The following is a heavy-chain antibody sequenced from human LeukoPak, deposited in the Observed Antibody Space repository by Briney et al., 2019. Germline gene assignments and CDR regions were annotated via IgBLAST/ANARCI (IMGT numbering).Heavy chain of an antibody. D-gene: IGHD5-18*01. J-gene: IGHJ6*03. CDR1: GYTFTGYY. CDR3: ARGDSGYSYGYCYYYYMDV. V-gene: IGHV1-2*02. CDR2: INPNSGGT. Sequence: ASVKVSCKASGYTFTGYYMHWVRQAPGQGLEWMGWINPNSGGTNYAQKFQGRVTMTRDTSISTAYMELSRLRSDDTAVYYCARGDSGYSYGYCYYYYMDVWGKGTTVTISS.